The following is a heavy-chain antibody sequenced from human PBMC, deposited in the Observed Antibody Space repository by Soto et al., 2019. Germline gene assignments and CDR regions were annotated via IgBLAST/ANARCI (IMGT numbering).Heavy chain of an antibody. CDR2: INPNSGGT. CDR3: ARAGEYYGSRSEDAFDI. CDR1: GYTFTGYY. V-gene: IGHV1-2*04. J-gene: IGHJ3*02. Sequence: QVQLVQSGAEVKKPGASVKVSCKASGYTFTGYYMHWVRQAPGQGLEWMGWINPNSGGTNYAQKFQGWVTMTRDTSISTAYMELSRLRSDDTAVYYCARAGEYYGSRSEDAFDIWGQGTMVTVSS. D-gene: IGHD3-10*01.